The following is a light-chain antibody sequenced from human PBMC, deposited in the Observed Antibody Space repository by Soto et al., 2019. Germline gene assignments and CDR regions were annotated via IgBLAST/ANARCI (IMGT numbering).Light chain of an antibody. CDR1: QSVSRDY. V-gene: IGKV3-20*01. Sequence: EIVLTQSPGTLSLSPGGRATLSCRASQSVSRDYLVWYQQKPGQAPRLLIYGASSRATGIPDRFSGSGSGTDFTLTISRLEPEDFAVYYCQQYGSSGTFGQGTKVDIK. CDR2: GAS. J-gene: IGKJ1*01. CDR3: QQYGSSGT.